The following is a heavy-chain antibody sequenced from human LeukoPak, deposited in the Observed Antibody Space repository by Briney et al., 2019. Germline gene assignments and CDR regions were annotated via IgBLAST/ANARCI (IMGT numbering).Heavy chain of an antibody. J-gene: IGHJ6*03. D-gene: IGHD2-8*01. CDR1: GFIFRNYW. V-gene: IGHV3-74*03. CDR3: SSSLVGVLDPNYMDV. Sequence: GWALTLSCAASGFIFRNYWMHWLRQAPRKGLVWVSRINRDLCTTTFVDSLKGRFTISRDNAKKTLHLQINRFRAYDTAGYYCSSSLVGVLDPNYMDVWGKGTTVTVSS. CDR2: INRDLCTT.